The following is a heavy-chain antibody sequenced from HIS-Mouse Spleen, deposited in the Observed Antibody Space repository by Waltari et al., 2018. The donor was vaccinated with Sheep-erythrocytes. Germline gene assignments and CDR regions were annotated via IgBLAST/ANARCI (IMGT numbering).Heavy chain of an antibody. CDR2: IRSSSSYR. D-gene: IGHD1-26*01. J-gene: IGHJ4*02. CDR3: ARVASGATFDY. Sequence: EVQLVESGGGLVKPGGSLRLSCAASGFTFSSYSMNWVRQAPGKGVEGVSSIRSSSSYRYYADSVKGRFTISRDNAKNSLYLQMNSLRAEDTAVYYCARVASGATFDYWGQGTLVTVSS. V-gene: IGHV3-21*01. CDR1: GFTFSSYS.